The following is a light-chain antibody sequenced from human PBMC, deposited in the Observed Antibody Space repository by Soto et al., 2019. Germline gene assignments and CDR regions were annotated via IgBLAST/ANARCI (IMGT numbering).Light chain of an antibody. J-gene: IGKJ2*01. CDR2: GAS. V-gene: IGKV3-20*01. Sequence: ESLLTQSPGTLSLSPGERATLSCRASQTVNSRHLNRYQHKPGQAPRLLIYGASIRAAGIPDRFSGSRSGADFSLTITRLEPEDSAVYYCQQFDGSRPAFTCRQGTKLEI. CDR1: QTVNSRH. CDR3: QQFDGSRPAFT.